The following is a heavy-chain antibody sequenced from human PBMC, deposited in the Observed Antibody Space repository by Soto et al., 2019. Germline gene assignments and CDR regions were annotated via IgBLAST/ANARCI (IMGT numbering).Heavy chain of an antibody. V-gene: IGHV3-7*01. CDR1: GFTFTNYW. CDR3: ARHAYNFLTFDS. D-gene: IGHD1-1*01. CDR2: IKHLESEK. Sequence: PGGSLRLSCAASGFTFTNYWMNWVRQPPGKGLEWVANIKHLESEKFYVGSVRGRFTISRDNAKNSVYLQMDSLRAEDTAVYYCARHAYNFLTFDSWGQGTLVTVS. J-gene: IGHJ4*02.